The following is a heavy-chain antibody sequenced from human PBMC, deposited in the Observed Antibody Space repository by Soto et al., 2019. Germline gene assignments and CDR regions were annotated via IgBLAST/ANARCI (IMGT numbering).Heavy chain of an antibody. V-gene: IGHV4-4*02. CDR3: ARDKDSGSYSRGWFDP. Sequence: SETLSLTCAVSGGSISSSNWWSWVRQPPGKGLEWIGEIYHSGSTNYNPSLKSRVTISVDKSKNQFSLKLSSVTAADTAVYYCARDKDSGSYSRGWFDPWGQGTLVTVSS. J-gene: IGHJ5*02. CDR1: GGSISSSNW. D-gene: IGHD1-26*01. CDR2: IYHSGST.